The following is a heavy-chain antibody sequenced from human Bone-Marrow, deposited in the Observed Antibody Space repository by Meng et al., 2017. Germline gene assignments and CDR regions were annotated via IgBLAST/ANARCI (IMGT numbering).Heavy chain of an antibody. CDR1: GGSISSYY. J-gene: IGHJ4*02. D-gene: IGHD7-27*01. Sequence: SETLSLTCTVSGGSISSYYWSWIRQPPGKGLEWSGYIYYSGSTNYNPSLKSRVTISVDTSKNQFSLKLSTVTAADTAVYYCARDSWKLGPSTSDYWGQGTLVTVSS. CDR2: IYYSGST. CDR3: ARDSWKLGPSTSDY. V-gene: IGHV4-59*12.